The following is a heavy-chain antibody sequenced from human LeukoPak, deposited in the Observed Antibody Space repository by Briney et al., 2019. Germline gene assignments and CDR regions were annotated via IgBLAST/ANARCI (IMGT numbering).Heavy chain of an antibody. J-gene: IGHJ4*02. V-gene: IGHV3-21*04. CDR2: ISSSGNYI. CDR3: ARAPSSRYGSGSYYFDY. CDR1: GFTFSSYS. D-gene: IGHD3-10*01. Sequence: GGSLRLSCAASGFTFSSYSMNWVCQAPGKGLEWVSSISSSGNYIYYADSVKGRFTISRDDAKNSLYLQMNSLRAEDTAVYYCARAPSSRYGSGSYYFDYWGQGTLVTVSS.